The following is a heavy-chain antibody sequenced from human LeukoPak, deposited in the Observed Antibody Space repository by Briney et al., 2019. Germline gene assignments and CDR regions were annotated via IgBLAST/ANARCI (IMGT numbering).Heavy chain of an antibody. CDR3: ARHPLEREQLVLDY. D-gene: IGHD6-6*01. J-gene: IGHJ4*02. CDR1: GFTVSSNY. V-gene: IGHV4-59*08. CDR2: IYTSGST. Sequence: PGGSLRLSCAASGFTVSSNYMSWVRQAPGEGLEWIGRIYTSGSTNYNPSLKSRVTISVDTSKNQFSLKLSSVTAADTAVYYCARHPLEREQLVLDYWGQGTLVTVSS.